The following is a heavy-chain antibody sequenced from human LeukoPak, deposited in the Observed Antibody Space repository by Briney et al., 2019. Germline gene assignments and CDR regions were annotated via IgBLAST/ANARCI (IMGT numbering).Heavy chain of an antibody. V-gene: IGHV3-48*01. D-gene: IGHD5-18*01. CDR2: ISSSSSTI. CDR3: AREGEQLWLPFDY. CDR1: GFTFSSYS. J-gene: IGHJ4*02. Sequence: GGSLRLSCAASGFTFSSYSMNWVRQAPGKGLEWVSYISSSSSTIYYADSVKGRFTISRDNAKNSLYLQMNSLRAEDTAVYYCAREGEQLWLPFDYWGQGTLVTVSS.